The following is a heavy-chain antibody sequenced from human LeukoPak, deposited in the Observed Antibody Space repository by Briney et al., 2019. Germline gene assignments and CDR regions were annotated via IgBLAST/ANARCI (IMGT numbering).Heavy chain of an antibody. J-gene: IGHJ4*02. V-gene: IGHV3-23*01. CDR3: AKDLGDYAHQFDS. D-gene: IGHD4-17*01. CDR1: GFTFSTYA. CDR2: ISGSAGSR. Sequence: GGSPRLSCVASGFTFSTYAMSWVLQAPGKGLEWVSGISGSAGSRYYADSVKGRFTISRDNSKNTLYMQMNSLRAEDTAVYYCAKDLGDYAHQFDSWGQGTLVTVSS.